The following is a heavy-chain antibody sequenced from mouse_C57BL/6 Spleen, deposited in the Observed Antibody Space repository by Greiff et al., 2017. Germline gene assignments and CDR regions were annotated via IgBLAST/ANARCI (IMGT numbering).Heavy chain of an antibody. V-gene: IGHV3-6*01. Sequence: VQLKESGPGLVKPSQSLSLTCSVTGYSITSGYYWNWIRQFPGNKLEWMGYISYDGSNNYNPSLKNRISITRDTSKNQFFLKLNSVTTEDTATYYCARRGSYSNYYFDYWGQGTTLTVSS. CDR2: ISYDGSN. CDR3: ARRGSYSNYYFDY. CDR1: GYSITSGYY. J-gene: IGHJ2*01. D-gene: IGHD2-5*01.